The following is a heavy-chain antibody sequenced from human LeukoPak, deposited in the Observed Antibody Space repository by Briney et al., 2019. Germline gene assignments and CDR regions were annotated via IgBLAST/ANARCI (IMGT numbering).Heavy chain of an antibody. D-gene: IGHD3-16*01. V-gene: IGHV4-39*07. CDR2: LYYTGSA. CDR1: GGSIVSSIDY. CDR3: VRLILGSTTAGN. J-gene: IGHJ4*02. Sequence: SETLSLTCTISGGSIVSSIDYWGWLRQPPGKGLEWMGSLYYTGSAYYIPSLESRITISIDKSKNQYSLMLNSVTAADTAVYYCVRLILGSTTAGNWGQGTVVTVSS.